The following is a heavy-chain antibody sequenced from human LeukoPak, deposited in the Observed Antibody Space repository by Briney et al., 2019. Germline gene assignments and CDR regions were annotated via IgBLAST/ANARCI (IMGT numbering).Heavy chain of an antibody. Sequence: GGSLRLSCAASGFTFSSYSMNWVRQAPGKGLEWVSSISSSSSYIYYADSVKGRFTFSRDNAKNSLYLQMNSLRAEDTAVYYCARVAVWYCSGGSCYPPDYWGQGTLVTVSS. J-gene: IGHJ4*02. CDR2: ISSSSSYI. D-gene: IGHD2-15*01. CDR3: ARVAVWYCSGGSCYPPDY. V-gene: IGHV3-21*01. CDR1: GFTFSSYS.